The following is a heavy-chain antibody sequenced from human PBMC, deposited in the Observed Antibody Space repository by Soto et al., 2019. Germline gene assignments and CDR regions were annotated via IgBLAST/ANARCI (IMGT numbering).Heavy chain of an antibody. CDR3: AREGYGGESPFDY. CDR1: GFTFRSHG. J-gene: IGHJ4*02. CDR2: IWYDGSNK. V-gene: IGHV3-33*01. D-gene: IGHD2-21*01. Sequence: QVKLVESGGGVVQPGRSLRLSCAASGFTFRSHGMHWVRRAPGKGLEWVAVIWYDGSNKYYADSVKGRFTISRDNSKNTLSLQMNSLGAEDTAVYYCAREGYGGESPFDYWGQGTLVTVSS.